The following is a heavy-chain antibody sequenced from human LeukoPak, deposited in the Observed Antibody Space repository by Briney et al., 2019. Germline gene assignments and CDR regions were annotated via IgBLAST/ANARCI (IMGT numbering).Heavy chain of an antibody. V-gene: IGHV1-8*01. CDR1: GYTFTSYD. CDR3: ARVLSSYSSGWYRLNYYGMDV. CDR2: MNPNSGNT. D-gene: IGHD6-13*01. J-gene: IGHJ6*02. Sequence: ASVKVSCKASGYTFTSYDINWVRQATGQGLEWMGWMNPNSGNTGYAQKFQGRVTMTRNTSISTAYMELSSLRSEDTAVYYCARVLSSYSSGWYRLNYYGMDVWGQGTTVTVSS.